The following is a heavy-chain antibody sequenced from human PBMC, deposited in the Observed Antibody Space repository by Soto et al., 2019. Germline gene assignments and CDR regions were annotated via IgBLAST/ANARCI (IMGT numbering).Heavy chain of an antibody. CDR2: IYATGTT. CDR1: GASISGFY. Sequence: SETLSLTCTVSGASISGFYWSWIRTSAGKGLEWIGRIYATGTTDYNPSLKSRVMMSVDTSKKQFSLKLRSVTAADTAVYYCVRDGTKTLRDWFDPWGQGISVTVSS. CDR3: VRDGTKTLRDWFDP. D-gene: IGHD1-1*01. J-gene: IGHJ5*02. V-gene: IGHV4-4*07.